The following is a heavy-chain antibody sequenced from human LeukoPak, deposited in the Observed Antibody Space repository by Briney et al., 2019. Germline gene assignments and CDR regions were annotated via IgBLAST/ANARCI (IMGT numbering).Heavy chain of an antibody. J-gene: IGHJ4*02. Sequence: PGGSLRLSCAASGFTFSSYSMNWVRQAPGKGLEWVSSISTSSSYIYYADSVKGRFTISRDNAKNSLYLQMNSLRAEDTALYYCARDSGSYAYYFDYWGQGTLVTVSS. D-gene: IGHD1-26*01. V-gene: IGHV3-21*04. CDR1: GFTFSSYS. CDR3: ARDSGSYAYYFDY. CDR2: ISTSSSYI.